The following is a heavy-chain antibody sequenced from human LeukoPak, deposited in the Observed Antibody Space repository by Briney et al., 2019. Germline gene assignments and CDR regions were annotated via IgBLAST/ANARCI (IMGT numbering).Heavy chain of an antibody. CDR2: FDHENDET. CDR3: ATDGSGRYSVDC. Sequence: ASVKVSCKVSGYTLSGLSMYWVRQGPGKRLEWMGSFDHENDETTYAQKFQGRISMTEDGTTQTAYMELRNLRSEDTAVYYCATDGSGRYSVDCWGQGTLVSVSS. J-gene: IGHJ4*02. D-gene: IGHD3-10*01. CDR1: GYTLSGLS. V-gene: IGHV1-24*01.